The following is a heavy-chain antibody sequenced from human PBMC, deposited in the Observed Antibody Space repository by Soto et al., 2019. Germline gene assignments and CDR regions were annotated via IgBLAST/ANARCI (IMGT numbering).Heavy chain of an antibody. CDR3: ARGRGRITMVRGVIKGDWYFDL. CDR2: INPSGGST. V-gene: IGHV1-46*01. J-gene: IGHJ2*01. CDR1: GYTSTSYY. D-gene: IGHD3-10*01. Sequence: ASVKVSCKXSGYTSTSYYMHWVRQAPGQGLEWMGIINPSGGSTSYAQKFQGRVTMTRDTSTSTVYMELSSLRSEDTAVYYCARGRGRITMVRGVIKGDWYFDLWGRGTLVTVSS.